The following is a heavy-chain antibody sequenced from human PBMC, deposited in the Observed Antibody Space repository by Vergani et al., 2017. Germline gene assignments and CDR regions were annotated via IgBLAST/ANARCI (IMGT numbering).Heavy chain of an antibody. CDR2: ISYDGSNK. J-gene: IGHJ6*03. CDR1: GCTFSSYG. Sequence: QVQLVESGGGVVLPGRSLRLSCAASGCTFSSYGMHWVRQAPGKGLEWVAVISYDGSNKYYADSVKGRFTISRDNSKNTLYLQMNSLRAEDTAVYYCGIAAAGTYYYYYMDVWGKGTTVTVSS. V-gene: IGHV3-30*03. CDR3: GIAAAGTYYYYYMDV. D-gene: IGHD6-13*01.